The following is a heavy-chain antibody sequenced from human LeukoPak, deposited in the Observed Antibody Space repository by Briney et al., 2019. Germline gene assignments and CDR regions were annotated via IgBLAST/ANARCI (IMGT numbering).Heavy chain of an antibody. V-gene: IGHV3-49*04. J-gene: IGHJ4*02. Sequence: GGSLTLSCTASGFTIGDYAMSWVRQAPGKGLEWVGFIRSKAYGGTTEYAASVKGRFTISRDDSKSIAYLQMNSLKTEDTAVYYCTRPLLAYCGGDCYNPPDYWGQGTLVTVSS. CDR3: TRPLLAYCGGDCYNPPDY. CDR1: GFTIGDYA. CDR2: IRSKAYGGTT. D-gene: IGHD2-21*02.